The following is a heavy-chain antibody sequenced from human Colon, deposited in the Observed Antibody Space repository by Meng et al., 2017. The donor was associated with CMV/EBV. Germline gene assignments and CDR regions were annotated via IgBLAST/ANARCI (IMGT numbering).Heavy chain of an antibody. CDR1: GYTFTDYY. J-gene: IGHJ5*02. CDR3: SFRHGSESLDP. V-gene: IGHV1-69*10. Sequence: SVLVSCKASGYTFTDYYMHLLRQPPGQGLEWVGGLIPVLDTANYARKFLGRVTFTADKFTNTAYMELTSLASDDTAIYYCSFRHGSESLDPWGQGTPVTVSS. D-gene: IGHD3-10*01. CDR2: LIPVLDTA.